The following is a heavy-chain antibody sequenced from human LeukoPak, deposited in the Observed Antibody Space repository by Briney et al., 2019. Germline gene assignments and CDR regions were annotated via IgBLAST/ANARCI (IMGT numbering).Heavy chain of an antibody. D-gene: IGHD6-13*01. V-gene: IGHV4-59*01. CDR2: IYYSGST. CDR3: ARVQYSSSWSYYYYYMDV. CDR1: GGSISSYY. Sequence: PSETLSLTCTVSGGSISSYYWSWIRQPPGKGLEWIGYIYYSGSTNYNPSLKSRVTISVDTSKNQFSLELSSVTAADTAVYYCARVQYSSSWSYYYYYMDVWGRGTTVTVSS. J-gene: IGHJ6*03.